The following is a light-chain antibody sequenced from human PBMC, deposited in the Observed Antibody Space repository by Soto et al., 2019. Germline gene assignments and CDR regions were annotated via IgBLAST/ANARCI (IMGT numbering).Light chain of an antibody. J-gene: IGKJ5*01. V-gene: IGKV2-40*01. CDR1: QSVLGSAHGHTY. CDR3: MQRREFPIT. CDR2: TLS. Sequence: EIVMSQTPLALPVTPGEPASISCKASQSVLGSAHGHTYLAWYVPKRGQPTQLLISTLSSRASGVPDRFSGIGSRTDFTLKISRVEAEDVGVYYCMQRREFPITFGQGTRLEIK.